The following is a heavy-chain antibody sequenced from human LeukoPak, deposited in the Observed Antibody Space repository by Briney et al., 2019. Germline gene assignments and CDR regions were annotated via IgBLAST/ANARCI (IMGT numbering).Heavy chain of an antibody. D-gene: IGHD4-11*01. CDR2: IKSKTDGGTT. J-gene: IGHJ4*02. V-gene: IGHV3-15*01. CDR3: TTDDGGDYSNGGYFDY. Sequence: PGGSLRLSCAASGFTFSNAWRSWVRQAPGEGLEWVGRIKSKTDGGTTDYAAHVKGRFTTSRDHSSNTLYLQMNSLKTENTAVNYSTTDDGGDYSNGGYFDYWGQGTLVTVSS. CDR1: GFTFSNAW.